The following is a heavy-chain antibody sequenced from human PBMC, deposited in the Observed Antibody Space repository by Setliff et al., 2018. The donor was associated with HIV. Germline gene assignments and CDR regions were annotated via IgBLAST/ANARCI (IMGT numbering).Heavy chain of an antibody. CDR3: ARDSYWLDY. D-gene: IGHD2-8*02. V-gene: IGHV3-11*04. CDR1: GFTFSDYY. J-gene: IGHJ4*02. CDR2: ISGSGNII. Sequence: GGSLRLSCAASGFTFSDYYMTWIRQAPGKGLEWVSYISGSGNIIYYADSVKGRFTISRDNAKNSLYLQMNSLRAEDTAVYYCARDSYWLDYWGQGTLVTVSS.